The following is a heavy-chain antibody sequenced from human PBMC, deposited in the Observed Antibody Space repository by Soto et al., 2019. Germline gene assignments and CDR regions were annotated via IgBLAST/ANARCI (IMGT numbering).Heavy chain of an antibody. V-gene: IGHV4-31*03. CDR1: GGSISSGGYY. J-gene: IGHJ4*02. Sequence: SETMSLTCTVSGGSISSGGYYWSWIHQHPGKGLEWIGYIYYSGSTYYNPSLKSRVTMSLDTSKNQFSLRLISVTAADTAKYFCAREGNLGRWLQPLDFWGQGTLVTVSS. CDR2: IYYSGST. CDR3: AREGNLGRWLQPLDF. D-gene: IGHD5-12*01.